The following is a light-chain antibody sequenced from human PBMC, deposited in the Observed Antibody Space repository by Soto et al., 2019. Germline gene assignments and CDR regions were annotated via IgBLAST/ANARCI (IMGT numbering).Light chain of an antibody. CDR3: AAWDDSLNGLV. J-gene: IGLJ2*01. CDR1: SSNIGSNT. CDR2: SNN. Sequence: QSVLTQPPSASGTPGQRVTISCSGSSSNIGSNTVNWYQQLPGTAPKLLIYSNNQRPSGVPDRFSGSKSGTSASLAISGLQSEDAADYYCAAWDDSLNGLVFGGGTKVTVL. V-gene: IGLV1-44*01.